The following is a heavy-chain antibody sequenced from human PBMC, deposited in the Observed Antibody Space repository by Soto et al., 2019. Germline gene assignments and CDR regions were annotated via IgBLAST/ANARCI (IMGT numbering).Heavy chain of an antibody. CDR1: SGSFIGYY. J-gene: IGHJ4*02. D-gene: IGHD6-6*01. V-gene: IGHV4-34*01. Sequence: PSETLSLTCSIYSGSFIGYYWSWIRQPPGKGLEWIGEISRSGNTNYSPSLKSRVSISIDTSKKQFSLNLASVSAADTAVYYCARAPKVSGSSQTRPDFWGQGTLVTVSS. CDR3: ARAPKVSGSSQTRPDF. CDR2: ISRSGNT.